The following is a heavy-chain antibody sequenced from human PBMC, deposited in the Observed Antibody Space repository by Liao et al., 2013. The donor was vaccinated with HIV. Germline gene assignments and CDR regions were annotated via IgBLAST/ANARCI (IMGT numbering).Heavy chain of an antibody. CDR1: GGSISSYY. Sequence: QVQLQESGPGLVKPSETLSLTCTVSGGSISSYYWSWIRQPAGKGLEWIGRIYTSGSTNYNPSLKSRVTMSVDTSKNQFSLKLSSVTAADTAVYYCAGRLWFGEFDAFDIWGQGTTVTVSS. V-gene: IGHV4-4*07. CDR3: AGRLWFGEFDAFDI. CDR2: IYTSGST. J-gene: IGHJ3*02. D-gene: IGHD3-10*01.